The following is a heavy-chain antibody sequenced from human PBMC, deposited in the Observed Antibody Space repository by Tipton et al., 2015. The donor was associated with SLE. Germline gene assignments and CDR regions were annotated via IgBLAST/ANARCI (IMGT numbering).Heavy chain of an antibody. Sequence: TLSLTCTVSGGSISSGSYYWSWIRQPAGKGLEWIGRIYTSGSTNYNPSLKSRVTITVDTSKNQFSLKLSSVTAADTAVYYCARGPGTIFGMAENYWGQGTLVTVSS. CDR3: ARGPGTIFGMAENY. D-gene: IGHD3-3*01. CDR1: GGSISSGSYY. V-gene: IGHV4-61*02. CDR2: IYTSGST. J-gene: IGHJ4*02.